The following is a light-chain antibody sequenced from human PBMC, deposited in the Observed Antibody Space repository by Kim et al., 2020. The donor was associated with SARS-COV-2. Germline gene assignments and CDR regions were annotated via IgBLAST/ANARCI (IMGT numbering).Light chain of an antibody. Sequence: QSVLTQPASVSGSPGQSITISCTGTSSNVGDYRYVSWYQQHPGKAPKLMIYDVASRPSGVSIRFSGSKSGNTASLTISGLQAEDEADYYCSSYTTTNTLVFGGGTQLTVL. CDR2: DVA. CDR1: SSNVGDYRY. J-gene: IGLJ2*01. V-gene: IGLV2-14*03. CDR3: SSYTTTNTLV.